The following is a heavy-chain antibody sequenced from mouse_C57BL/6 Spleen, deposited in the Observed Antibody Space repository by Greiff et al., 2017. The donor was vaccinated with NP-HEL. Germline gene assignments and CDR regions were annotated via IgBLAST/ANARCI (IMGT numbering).Heavy chain of an antibody. D-gene: IGHD4-1*01. CDR3: ARSNWDAWFAY. Sequence: VKLEESGPELVKPGASVKISCKASGYAFSSSWMNWVKQRPGKGLEWIGRIYPGDGDTNYNGKFKGKATLTADKSSSTAYMQLSSLTSEDSAVYFCARSNWDAWFAYWGQGTLVTVSA. CDR1: GYAFSSSW. CDR2: IYPGDGDT. J-gene: IGHJ3*01. V-gene: IGHV1-82*01.